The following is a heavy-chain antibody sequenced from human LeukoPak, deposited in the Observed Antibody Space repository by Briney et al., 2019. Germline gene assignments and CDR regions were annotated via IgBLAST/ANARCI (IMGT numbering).Heavy chain of an antibody. Sequence: PSETLSLTCTVSGGSISSGSYYWRWIRQPAGKGLEWIGRIYTSGSTNYNPSLKSRVTISVDTAKNQFSLKLSSVTAADTAVYYCAREYSGSYYYYYGMDVWGQGTTVTVSS. D-gene: IGHD1-26*01. CDR3: AREYSGSYYYYYGMDV. CDR1: GGSISSGSYY. V-gene: IGHV4-61*02. CDR2: IYTSGST. J-gene: IGHJ6*02.